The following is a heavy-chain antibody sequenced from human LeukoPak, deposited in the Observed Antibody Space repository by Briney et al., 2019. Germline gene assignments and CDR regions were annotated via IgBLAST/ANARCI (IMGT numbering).Heavy chain of an antibody. D-gene: IGHD3-10*01. CDR3: ARSGSGSYYTPDF. CDR2: IDWDDDK. J-gene: IGHJ4*02. Sequence: SGPALVKPTQTLTLPCTFSGFSLSTSGMCVSWIRQPPGKALEWLALIDWDDDKYYSTSQKTRLTMSKDTSKNQVVLTMTNMDPVDTATYYCARSGSGSYYTPDFWGQGTLVTVSS. V-gene: IGHV2-70*01. CDR1: GFSLSTSGMC.